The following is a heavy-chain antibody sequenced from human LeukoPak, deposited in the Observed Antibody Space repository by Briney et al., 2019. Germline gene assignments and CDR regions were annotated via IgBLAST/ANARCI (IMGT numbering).Heavy chain of an antibody. V-gene: IGHV3-30*02. J-gene: IGHJ4*02. CDR2: VRYDESDK. CDR1: GFTFDNYG. CDR3: ARGVEMATIGFVDY. Sequence: GSLRLSCAASGFTFDNYGMHWVRQAPGKGLEGVSFVRYDESDKSYADSVKGRFTISRDNSKNTLYLQMNSLRAEDTAVYYCARGVEMATIGFVDYWGQGTLVTVSS. D-gene: IGHD5-24*01.